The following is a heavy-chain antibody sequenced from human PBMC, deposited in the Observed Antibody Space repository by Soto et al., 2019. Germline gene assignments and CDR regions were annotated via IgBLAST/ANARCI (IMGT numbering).Heavy chain of an antibody. V-gene: IGHV1-8*01. J-gene: IGHJ4*02. CDR2: MNPNSGNT. Sequence: QVQLVQSGAEVKKPGASVKVSCKASGYTFTSYDINWVREATGQGLEWMGWMNPNSGNTGYAQKFQGRVTMTRNTSISTAYMELSSLRSEDTAVYYCARGVVFLLPEPIDYWGQGTLVTVSS. CDR1: GYTFTSYD. CDR3: ARGVVFLLPEPIDY. D-gene: IGHD3-16*01.